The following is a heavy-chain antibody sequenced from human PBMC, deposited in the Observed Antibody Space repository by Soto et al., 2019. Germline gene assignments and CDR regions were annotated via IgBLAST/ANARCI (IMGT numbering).Heavy chain of an antibody. V-gene: IGHV3-33*01. Sequence: QVQLVESGGGVVQPGTSLRLSCAASGFTFSSYGFHWVRQAPGKGLEWVADIWSDGSKQYYADPVKGRFTISRDDSKNTLYLPMNSLTADDTAVYYCARDLSYGSGSDWGQGTLVTVAS. CDR1: GFTFSSYG. CDR3: ARDLSYGSGSD. J-gene: IGHJ4*02. D-gene: IGHD3-10*01. CDR2: IWSDGSKQ.